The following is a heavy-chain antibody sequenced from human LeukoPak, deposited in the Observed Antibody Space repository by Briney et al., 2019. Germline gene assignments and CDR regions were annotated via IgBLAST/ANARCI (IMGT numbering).Heavy chain of an antibody. CDR2: IYHSGST. V-gene: IGHV4-38-2*01. CDR1: GYSISSGYY. J-gene: IGHJ4*02. Sequence: SETLTLTCSVSGYSISSGYYWGWIRQPPGKGLEWIGSIYHSGSTYYNPSLKSRVTISVDTSKNQFSLKLSSVTAADTAVYYCARTISSGYYLFDYWGQGTLVTVSS. D-gene: IGHD3-22*01. CDR3: ARTISSGYYLFDY.